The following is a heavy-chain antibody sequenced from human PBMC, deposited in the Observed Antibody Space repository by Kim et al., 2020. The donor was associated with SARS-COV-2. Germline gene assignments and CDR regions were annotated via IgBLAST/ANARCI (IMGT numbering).Heavy chain of an antibody. D-gene: IGHD3-10*01. J-gene: IGHJ3*02. V-gene: IGHV3-7*01. CDR1: GFTFSSYW. CDR2: IKQDGSEK. CDR3: ARDWGFGELLPDAFDI. Sequence: GGSLRLSCAASGFTFSSYWMSWVRQAPGKGLEWVANIKQDGSEKYYVDSVKGRFTISRDNAKNSLYLQMNSLRAEDTAVYYCARDWGFGELLPDAFDIWGQGTMVTVSS.